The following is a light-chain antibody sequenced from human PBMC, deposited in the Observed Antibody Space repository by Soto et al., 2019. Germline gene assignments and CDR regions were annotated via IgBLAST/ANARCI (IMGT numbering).Light chain of an antibody. V-gene: IGKV1-5*01. Sequence: DIQMTQSPSTLSASVGDRVTITCRASQNVDHWVAWYQQKPGKAPKFLIYDASNLESGVPSRFSGRGSGTEFTLTISRLKPDDFSTYYCQRYNSTSRTFGQGNRV. CDR3: QRYNSTSRT. CDR1: QNVDHW. CDR2: DAS. J-gene: IGKJ1*01.